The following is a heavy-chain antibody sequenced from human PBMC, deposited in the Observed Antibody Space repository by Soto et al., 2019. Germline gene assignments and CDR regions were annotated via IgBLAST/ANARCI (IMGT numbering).Heavy chain of an antibody. CDR1: GGSISSGGYY. CDR3: ARHIPNYYGSGSYPAFWFDP. Sequence: QVQLQESGPGLVKSSQTLSLTCTVSGGSISSGGYYWSWIRQHPGEGLEWIGYIYYSGSTYYNPSLKSRVTISVDTSKNQFSLKLSSVTAADTAVYYCARHIPNYYGSGSYPAFWFDPWGQGTLVTVSS. J-gene: IGHJ5*02. CDR2: IYYSGST. D-gene: IGHD3-10*01. V-gene: IGHV4-31*03.